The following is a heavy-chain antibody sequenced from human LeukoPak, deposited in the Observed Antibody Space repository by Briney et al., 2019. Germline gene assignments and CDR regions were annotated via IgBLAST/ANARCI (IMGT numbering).Heavy chain of an antibody. Sequence: GGSLRLSCAATGLTFSSYWMSWVRQAPGKGLEWVANIKQDGSEKHYVDSVTGRFTISRHNTKNSLYLQMNSLRADDTAVYYCARDLAGPPQEAFDIWGQGTMVTVSS. V-gene: IGHV3-7*01. J-gene: IGHJ3*02. CDR1: GLTFSSYW. CDR3: ARDLAGPPQEAFDI. CDR2: IKQDGSEK.